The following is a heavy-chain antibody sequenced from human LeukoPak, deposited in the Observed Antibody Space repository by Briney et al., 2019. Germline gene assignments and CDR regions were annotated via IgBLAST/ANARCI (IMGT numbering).Heavy chain of an antibody. CDR2: INPNSGGT. V-gene: IGHV1-2*02. Sequence: GASVKVSCKASGYTFTGYYMHWVRQAPGQGLEWMGWINPNSGGTNCAQKFQGRVTMTRDTSISTAYMELSRLRSDDTAVYYCARDILVELPSYDYWGQGTLVTVSS. D-gene: IGHD1-7*01. CDR3: ARDILVELPSYDY. CDR1: GYTFTGYY. J-gene: IGHJ4*02.